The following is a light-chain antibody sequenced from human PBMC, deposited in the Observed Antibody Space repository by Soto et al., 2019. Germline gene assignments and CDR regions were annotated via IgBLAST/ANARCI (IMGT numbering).Light chain of an antibody. V-gene: IGLV2-14*01. Sequence: QSALTQPASVSGSPGQSITISCTGTSSDVGGYNYVSWYQQHPGKAPKLMIYEVSNRPLGVSNRFSGSKSGNTASLTISGLQAEDEADYYCSSYTSSSTLCVFGTGTKLTVL. CDR1: SSDVGGYNY. CDR2: EVS. CDR3: SSYTSSSTLCV. J-gene: IGLJ1*01.